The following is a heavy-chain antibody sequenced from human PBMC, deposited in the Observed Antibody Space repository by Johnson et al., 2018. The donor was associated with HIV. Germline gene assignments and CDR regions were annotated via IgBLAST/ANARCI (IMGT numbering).Heavy chain of an antibody. CDR2: IKEDGSEK. D-gene: IGHD2-21*01. J-gene: IGHJ3*02. Sequence: QLVESGGGLVQPGGSLRLSCAASGFTFSNYWMTWVRQAPGKGLEWVANIKEDGSEKYYVDSVKGRFTISRDNAKNSLYLQMNSLTTEDTAVYYCAKSVVVVIAGDNDDGFDIWGQGTMVAVSS. V-gene: IGHV3-7*01. CDR1: GFTFSNYW. CDR3: AKSVVVVIAGDNDDGFDI.